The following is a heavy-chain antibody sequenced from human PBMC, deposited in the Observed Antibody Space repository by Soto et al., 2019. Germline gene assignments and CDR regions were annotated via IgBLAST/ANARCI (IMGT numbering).Heavy chain of an antibody. CDR2: IVVGSGNT. Sequence: GPEVKKPGTSVKVSCKASGFTFTSSAVQWVRQARGQRLEWIGWIVVGSGNTNYAQKFQERVTITRDMSTSTAYMELSSLRSEDTAVYYCAADLSRNYDILTGYYEGDYYYYGMDVWGQGTTVTVSS. D-gene: IGHD3-9*01. CDR3: AADLSRNYDILTGYYEGDYYYYGMDV. V-gene: IGHV1-58*01. CDR1: GFTFTSSA. J-gene: IGHJ6*02.